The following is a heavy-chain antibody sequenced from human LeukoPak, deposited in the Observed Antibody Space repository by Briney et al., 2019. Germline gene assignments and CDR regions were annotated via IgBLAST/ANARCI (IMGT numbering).Heavy chain of an antibody. CDR1: GGSFSGYY. D-gene: IGHD3-22*01. CDR2: INHSGST. J-gene: IGHJ4*02. V-gene: IGHV4-34*01. Sequence: ETLSLTCAVYGGSFSGYYWSWIRPPPGKGLEWIGEINHSGSTNYNPSLKSRVTISVDTSKNQFSLKLSSVTAADTTVYYCARGASSSGSHRGSFDYWGQGTLVTVSS. CDR3: ARGASSSGSHRGSFDY.